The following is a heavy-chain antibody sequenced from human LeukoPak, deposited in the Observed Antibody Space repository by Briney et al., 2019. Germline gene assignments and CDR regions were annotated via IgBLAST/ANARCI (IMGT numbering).Heavy chain of an antibody. CDR1: GYTFTSYY. Sequence: GASVKVSCKASGYTFTSYYMHWVRQAPGQGLEWMGIINPSGGSTSYAQKFQGRVTMTRDTSTSTVYMELSSLRSEDTAVYYCARVYREYYYDSSGSQPSYGMDVWGQGTMVTVSS. CDR2: INPSGGST. J-gene: IGHJ6*02. CDR3: ARVYREYYYDSSGSQPSYGMDV. D-gene: IGHD3-22*01. V-gene: IGHV1-46*01.